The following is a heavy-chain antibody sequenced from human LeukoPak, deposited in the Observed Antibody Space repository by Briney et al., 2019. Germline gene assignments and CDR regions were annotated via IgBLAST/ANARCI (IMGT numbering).Heavy chain of an antibody. CDR1: GYIFTINS. J-gene: IGHJ4*02. D-gene: IGHD3-16*01. CDR2: ISTFNGYT. CDR3: ARGEFYYDL. V-gene: IGHV1-18*04. Sequence: ASVTVSFKPSGYIFTINSISWVRQAPGQGLEWMGWISTFNGYTNYAKNLQGRVTMTRDTSTRTVYMEMTNMRSDDTAVYYCARGEFYYDLWGQGTLVTVSS.